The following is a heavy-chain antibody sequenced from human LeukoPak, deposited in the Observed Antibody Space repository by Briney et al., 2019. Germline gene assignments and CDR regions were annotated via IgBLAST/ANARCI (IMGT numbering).Heavy chain of an antibody. CDR2: MNPNSGNT. CDR1: GYTFTSYD. V-gene: IGHV1-8*01. J-gene: IGHJ5*02. CDR3: ARGGTIAARGGNWFDP. D-gene: IGHD6-6*01. Sequence: ASVKVSCKASGYTFTSYDINWVRQATGQGLEWMGWMNPNSGNTGCAQKFQGRVTMTRNTSISTAYMELSSLRSEDTAVYYCARGGTIAARGGNWFDPWGQGTLVTVSS.